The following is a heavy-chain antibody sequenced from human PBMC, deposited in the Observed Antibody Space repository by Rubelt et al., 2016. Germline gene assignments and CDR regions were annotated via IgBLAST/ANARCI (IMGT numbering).Heavy chain of an antibody. V-gene: IGHV1-18*01. Sequence: QVQLVQSGAEVKKPGASVKVSCKASGYTFTSYGISWVRQAPGQGLEWMGWISAYNGNTNFAQQLQGRGTMTTDTTTSTAYMELRSLRSDDTAVYYCARVISGVEYSSSWHFDYWGQGTLVTVSS. CDR3: ARVISGVEYSSSWHFDY. J-gene: IGHJ4*02. CDR2: ISAYNGNT. D-gene: IGHD6-13*01. CDR1: GYTFTSYG.